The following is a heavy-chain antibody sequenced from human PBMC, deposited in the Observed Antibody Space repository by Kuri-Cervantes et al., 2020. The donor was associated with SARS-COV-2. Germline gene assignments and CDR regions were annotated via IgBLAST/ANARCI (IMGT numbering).Heavy chain of an antibody. CDR1: GFTFGDYA. V-gene: IGHV3-49*04. Sequence: GGSLRLSCTASGFTFGDYAMSWVRQAPGKGLEWVGFIRSKAYGGTTEYAASVKGRFTISRDDSKSIAYLQMNSLKTEDTAVYYCAKDCDDWGKGTTVTVSS. CDR3: AKDCDD. CDR2: IRSKAYGGTT. J-gene: IGHJ6*04.